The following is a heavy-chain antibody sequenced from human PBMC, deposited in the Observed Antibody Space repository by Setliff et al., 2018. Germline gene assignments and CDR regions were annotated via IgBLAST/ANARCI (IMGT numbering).Heavy chain of an antibody. CDR2: IYAGDSDT. Sequence: GESLTISCKGSGYSFANSWIAWVRQMPGKGLERMGVIYAGDSDTRYRPSFQGQVTISVDKSISTAYLQWSSLKASDTAMYYCARDSNYEGAYDYWGQGTLVTVSS. CDR3: ARDSNYEGAYDY. V-gene: IGHV5-51*01. D-gene: IGHD4-4*01. CDR1: GYSFANSW. J-gene: IGHJ4*02.